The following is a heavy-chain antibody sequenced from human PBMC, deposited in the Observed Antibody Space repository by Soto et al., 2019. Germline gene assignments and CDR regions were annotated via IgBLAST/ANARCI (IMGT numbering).Heavy chain of an antibody. V-gene: IGHV3-30-3*01. CDR1: GFTFDTYG. CDR3: ARVTPGNNLYYFSGLDF. J-gene: IGHJ6*02. D-gene: IGHD1-1*01. Sequence: QVHLVESGGGVVQPGESLRLSCVASGFTFDTYGIHWVRQAPGKGLQWVALISYEGSNTYYADSVRGRFTISRDNSKNALYLQMNTLTPEATGVYYCARVTPGNNLYYFSGLDFWGQGTPVTVSS. CDR2: ISYEGSNT.